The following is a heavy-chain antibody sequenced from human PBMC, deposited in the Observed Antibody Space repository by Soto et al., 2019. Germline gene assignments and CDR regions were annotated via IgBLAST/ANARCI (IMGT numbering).Heavy chain of an antibody. V-gene: IGHV3-11*06. CDR3: ARARGDFYCSGGSCYPTLYFDY. J-gene: IGHJ4*02. CDR1: GFTFSDYY. Sequence: GGSLRLSCAASGFTFSDYYMSWIRQAPGKGLEWVSYISSSSSYTNYADSVKGRFTISRDNAKNSLYLQMNSLRAEDTAVYYCARARGDFYCSGGSCYPTLYFDYWGQGTLVTVSS. D-gene: IGHD2-15*01. CDR2: ISSSSSYT.